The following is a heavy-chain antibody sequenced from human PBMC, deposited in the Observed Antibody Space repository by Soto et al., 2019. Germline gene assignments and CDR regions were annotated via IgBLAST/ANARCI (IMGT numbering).Heavy chain of an antibody. J-gene: IGHJ4*02. D-gene: IGHD2-15*01. Sequence: FSSYAISWVRQAPGQGLEWMGGIIPIFGTANYAQKFQGRVTITADESTSTAYMELSSLRSEDTAVYYCARYGGNTLGYFDYWGQGTLVTVSS. CDR2: IIPIFGTA. CDR3: ARYGGNTLGYFDY. CDR1: FSSYA. V-gene: IGHV1-69*01.